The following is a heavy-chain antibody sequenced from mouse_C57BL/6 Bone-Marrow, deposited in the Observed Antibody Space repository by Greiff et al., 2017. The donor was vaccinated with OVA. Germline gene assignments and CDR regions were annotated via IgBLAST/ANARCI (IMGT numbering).Heavy chain of an antibody. J-gene: IGHJ4*01. Sequence: VQLQQSGAELVRPGASVTLSCKASGYTFTDYEMHWVKQTPVHGLEWIGAIDPETGGTAYNQKFKGKAILTAAKSSSTAYIELRSLTSDDSAVYYCTRGYSNYYAMDYWGQGTSVTVSS. V-gene: IGHV1-15*01. D-gene: IGHD2-5*01. CDR3: TRGYSNYYAMDY. CDR1: GYTFTDYE. CDR2: IDPETGGT.